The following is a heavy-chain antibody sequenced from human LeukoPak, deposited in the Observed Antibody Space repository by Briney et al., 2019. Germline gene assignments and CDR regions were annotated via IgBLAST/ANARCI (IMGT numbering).Heavy chain of an antibody. CDR1: GGTFSSYA. J-gene: IGHJ6*02. CDR3: AREGDFWSCYYYYYYGMDV. CDR2: IIPIFGTA. D-gene: IGHD3-3*01. V-gene: IGHV1-69*13. Sequence: GASVKVSCKASGGTFSSYAISWVRQAPGQGLEWMGGIIPIFGTANYAQKFQGRVTITADESTSTAYMELSSLRSEDTAVYYCAREGDFWSCYYYYYYGMDVWGQGTTVTVSS.